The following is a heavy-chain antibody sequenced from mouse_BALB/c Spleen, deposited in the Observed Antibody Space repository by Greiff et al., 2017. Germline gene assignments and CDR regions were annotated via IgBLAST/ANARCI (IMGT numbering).Heavy chain of an antibody. Sequence: QVQLQQPGAELVKPGASVKMSCKASGYTFTSYNMHWVKQTPGQGLEWIGAIYPGNGDTSYNQKFKGKATLTADKSSSTAYMQLSSLTSEDSAVYYCARWDIYYDYDKPFAYWGQGTLVTVSA. CDR1: GYTFTSYN. J-gene: IGHJ3*01. V-gene: IGHV1-12*01. D-gene: IGHD2-4*01. CDR2: IYPGNGDT. CDR3: ARWDIYYDYDKPFAY.